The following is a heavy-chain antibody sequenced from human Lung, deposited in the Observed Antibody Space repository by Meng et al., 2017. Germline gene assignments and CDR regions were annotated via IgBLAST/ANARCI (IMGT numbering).Heavy chain of an antibody. J-gene: IGHJ4*02. CDR1: GGSVSGYY. D-gene: IGHD6-19*01. CDR3: VRRTYSSGWYFDY. CDR2: IIDSGST. V-gene: IGHV4-34*02. Sequence: QVQLQQLGGGLLKPSETLSLTCAVYGGSVSGYYWSWIRQPPGKGLEWIGEIIDSGSTNYNPSLKSRVTISVDTSKNQFSLRVTSVTAADRAVYYCVRRTYSSGWYFDYWGQGTLVTVSS.